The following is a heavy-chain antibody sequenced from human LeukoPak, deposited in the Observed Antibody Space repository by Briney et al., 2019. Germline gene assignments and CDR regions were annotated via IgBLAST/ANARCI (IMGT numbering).Heavy chain of an antibody. Sequence: GASVKVYCKASGYTFTSYAIQWVRPAPGQRLGWMGWILTGNGNTKYSQKFQDRVTMTTDTSTSTAYMELRSLRSDDTAVYYCARGETRIAAAGIWGQGTLVTVSS. CDR3: ARGETRIAAAGI. V-gene: IGHV1-3*04. CDR2: ILTGNGNT. D-gene: IGHD6-13*01. CDR1: GYTFTSYA. J-gene: IGHJ4*02.